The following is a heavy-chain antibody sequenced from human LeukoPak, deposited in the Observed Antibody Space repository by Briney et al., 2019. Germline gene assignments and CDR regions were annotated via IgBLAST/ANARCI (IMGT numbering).Heavy chain of an antibody. CDR1: GGSFSGYY. V-gene: IGHV4-34*01. J-gene: IGHJ4*02. Sequence: PSETLSLTCAVYGGSFSGYYWSWIRQPPGKGLEWIGEINHSGSTNYNPSLKSRVTISVDTSKNQFSLKLSSVTAADTAVYYCAARRIVGAFGLDDWGRGTLVTVSS. D-gene: IGHD1-26*01. CDR2: INHSGST. CDR3: AARRIVGAFGLDD.